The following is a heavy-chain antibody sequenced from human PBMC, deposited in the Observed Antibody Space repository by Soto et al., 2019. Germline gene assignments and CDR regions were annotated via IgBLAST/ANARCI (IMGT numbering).Heavy chain of an antibody. CDR1: GGSFSGYY. V-gene: IGHV4-34*01. CDR3: ARLAASIAARPSYYYYYMDV. CDR2: INHSGST. J-gene: IGHJ6*03. Sequence: QVQLQQWVAGLLKPSETLSLTCAVYGGSFSGYYWSWIRQPPGKGLEWIGEINHSGSTNYNPSLKSRVTISVDTSKNQFSLKLSSVTAADTAVYYCARLAASIAARPSYYYYYMDVWGKGTTVTVSS. D-gene: IGHD6-6*01.